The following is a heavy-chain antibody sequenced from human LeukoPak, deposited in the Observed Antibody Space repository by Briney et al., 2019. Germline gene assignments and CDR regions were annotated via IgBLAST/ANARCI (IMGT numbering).Heavy chain of an antibody. CDR1: GFTFSSYE. CDR3: ARDPQGAAMIPGGFDY. V-gene: IGHV3-48*03. CDR2: ISSSGSTI. Sequence: PGGSLRLSCAASGFTFSSYEMNWVRQAPGKGLEWASYISSSGSTIYYADSVKGRFTISRDNAKNSLYLQMNSLRAEDTAVYYCARDPQGAAMIPGGFDYWGQGTLVTVSS. J-gene: IGHJ4*02. D-gene: IGHD2-2*01.